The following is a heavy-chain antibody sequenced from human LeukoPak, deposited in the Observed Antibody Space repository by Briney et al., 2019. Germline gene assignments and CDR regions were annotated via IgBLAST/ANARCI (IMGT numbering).Heavy chain of an antibody. CDR2: INHSGST. CDR1: GGSFSGYY. CDR3: ARGRRGVFRWFGEDYYFDY. J-gene: IGHJ4*02. Sequence: SETLSLTCAVYGGSFSGYYWSWIRQPPGKGLEWIGEINHSGSTNYNPFLKSRVTISVDTSKNQFSLKLSSVTAADTAVYYCARGRRGVFRWFGEDYYFDYWGQGTLVTVSS. V-gene: IGHV4-34*01. D-gene: IGHD3-10*01.